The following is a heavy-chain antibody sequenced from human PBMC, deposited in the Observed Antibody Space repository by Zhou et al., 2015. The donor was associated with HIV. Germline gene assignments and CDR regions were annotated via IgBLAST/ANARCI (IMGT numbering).Heavy chain of an antibody. Sequence: QVQLVQSGAEVKKPGSSVKVSCKASGGTFSSYAISWVRQAPGQGLEWMGGIIPIFGTANYAQKFQGRVTITADESTSTAYMELSSLRSEDTAVYYCATDGPYYYGSGSYPTDYWGQGTLVTVSS. J-gene: IGHJ4*02. D-gene: IGHD3-10*01. CDR3: ATDGPYYYGSGSYPTDY. CDR2: IIPIFGTA. CDR1: GGTFSSYA. V-gene: IGHV1-69*01.